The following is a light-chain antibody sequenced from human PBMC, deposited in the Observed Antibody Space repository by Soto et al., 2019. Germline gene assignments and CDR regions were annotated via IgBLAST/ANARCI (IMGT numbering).Light chain of an antibody. CDR1: SSDVGGYNY. CDR2: DVS. J-gene: IGLJ2*01. Sequence: QPVLTQPASVSGSPGQSITISCTGTSSDVGGYNYVSWYQHHPGRAPQLMIYDVSNRPSGVSSRFSGSKSGNTASLTISGLQAEDEADYYCSSYRSSSTPYVVFGGGTQLTVL. V-gene: IGLV2-14*03. CDR3: SSYRSSSTPYVV.